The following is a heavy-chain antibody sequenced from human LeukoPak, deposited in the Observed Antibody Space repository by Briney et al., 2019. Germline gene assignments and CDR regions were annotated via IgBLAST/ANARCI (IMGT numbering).Heavy chain of an antibody. Sequence: TGGSLRLSCAASGFTFSSYAMSWIRQAPGKGLEWVSAMSGSGGSTDYADSVKGRLTISRDNSKNTLYLQMSNLRAEDTAVYYCAKGGGNHDYGDYDDSFDPWGQGTLVTVSS. CDR3: AKGGGNHDYGDYDDSFDP. CDR1: GFTFSSYA. J-gene: IGHJ5*02. CDR2: MSGSGGST. V-gene: IGHV3-23*01. D-gene: IGHD4-17*01.